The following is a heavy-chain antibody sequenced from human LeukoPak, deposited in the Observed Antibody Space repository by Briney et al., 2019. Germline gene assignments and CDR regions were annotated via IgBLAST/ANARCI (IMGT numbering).Heavy chain of an antibody. V-gene: IGHV7-4-1*02. CDR2: INTNTGNP. J-gene: IGHJ4*02. D-gene: IGHD6-13*01. CDR1: GYTFTSYA. Sequence: ASVKVSCKASGYTFTSYAMNWVRQAPGQGLEWMGWINTNTGNPTYAQGLTGRFVFSLDTSVSTAYLQISSLKAEDTAVYYCARDIFIRARAAAGTVGGYWGQGTLVTVSS. CDR3: ARDIFIRARAAAGTVGGY.